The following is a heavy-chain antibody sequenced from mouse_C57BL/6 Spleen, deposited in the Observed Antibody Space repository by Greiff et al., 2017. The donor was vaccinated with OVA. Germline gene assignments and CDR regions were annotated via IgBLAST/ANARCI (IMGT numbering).Heavy chain of an antibody. CDR3: ARMEANWDGMDY. D-gene: IGHD4-1*01. CDR1: GYTFTSYW. V-gene: IGHV1-69*01. Sequence: QVQLQQSGAELVMPGASVKLSCKASGYTFTSYWMHWVKQRPGQGLEWIGEIDPSDSYTNYNQKFKGKSTLTVDKSSSTAYMQLSSLTSEDSAVYYCARMEANWDGMDYWGQGTSVTVSS. CDR2: IDPSDSYT. J-gene: IGHJ4*01.